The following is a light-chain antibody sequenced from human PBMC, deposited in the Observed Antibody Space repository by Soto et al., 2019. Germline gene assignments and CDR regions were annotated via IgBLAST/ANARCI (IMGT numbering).Light chain of an antibody. Sequence: DIQLTQSPSFLSASVGDRVTITCRASQGLSSDLAWYQQKPGKAPNLLNYAASTLQSGDPSRLSCSGSGTEFNLTISSLQPEDFATYYCQQRNSYPITFGQGTHREIK. CDR3: QQRNSYPIT. CDR2: AAS. V-gene: IGKV1-9*01. CDR1: QGLSSD. J-gene: IGKJ5*01.